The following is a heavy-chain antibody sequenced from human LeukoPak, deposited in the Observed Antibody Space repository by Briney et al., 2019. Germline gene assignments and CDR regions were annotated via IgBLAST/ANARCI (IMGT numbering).Heavy chain of an antibody. CDR3: AKAPYSSGWYMPFDP. J-gene: IGHJ5*02. CDR1: GFTFDDYA. CDR2: ISWNSGSI. D-gene: IGHD6-19*01. V-gene: IGHV3-9*01. Sequence: GGSLRLSCAASGFTFDDYAMHWVRQAPGKGLEWVSGISWNSGSIGYADSVKGRFTISRGNAKNSLYLQMNSLRAEDTALYYCAKAPYSSGWYMPFDPWGQGTLVTVSS.